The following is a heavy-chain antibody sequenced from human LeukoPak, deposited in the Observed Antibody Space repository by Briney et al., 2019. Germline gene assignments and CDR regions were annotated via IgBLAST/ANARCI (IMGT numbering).Heavy chain of an antibody. V-gene: IGHV3-30*02. D-gene: IGHD3-22*01. J-gene: IGHJ3*02. CDR2: IRYDGSNK. Sequence: GGSLRLPCAASGFTFSSYGMHWVRQAPGKGLEWVAFIRYDGSNKYYADSVKGRFTISRDNSKNTLYLQMNSLRAEDTAVYYCATLPSSSGYYDAFDIWGQGTMVTVSS. CDR1: GFTFSSYG. CDR3: ATLPSSSGYYDAFDI.